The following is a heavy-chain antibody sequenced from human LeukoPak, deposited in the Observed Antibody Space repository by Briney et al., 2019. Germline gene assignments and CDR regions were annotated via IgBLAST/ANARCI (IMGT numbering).Heavy chain of an antibody. CDR2: INPHKGNT. CDR3: ARDKKFVGWHHGNSVGY. Sequence: ASVMVSCKASGYTFVTYGITWVRQAPGQGLEWMGWINPHKGNTNYAQNFQDRVTMTTDTATTTAYMELRSLRSDDTAVYYCARDKKFVGWHHGNSVGYWGQGTLVTVSS. V-gene: IGHV1-18*01. D-gene: IGHD4-23*01. J-gene: IGHJ4*02. CDR1: GYTFVTYG.